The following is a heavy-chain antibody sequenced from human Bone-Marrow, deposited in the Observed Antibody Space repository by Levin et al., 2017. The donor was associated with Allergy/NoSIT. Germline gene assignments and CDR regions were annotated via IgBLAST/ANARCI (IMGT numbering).Heavy chain of an antibody. CDR2: ISSRSSHI. V-gene: IGHV3-21*01. Sequence: GESLKISCAASGFSFNNYSMNWVRQAPGKGLEWVSSISSRSSHIYYVDSVEGRFTISRDNAKSSLFLQMNSLRAEDTAVYYCARAKQGYIYGPFDMWGQGTLVTVSS. CDR1: GFSFNNYS. D-gene: IGHD5-18*01. J-gene: IGHJ3*02. CDR3: ARAKQGYIYGPFDM.